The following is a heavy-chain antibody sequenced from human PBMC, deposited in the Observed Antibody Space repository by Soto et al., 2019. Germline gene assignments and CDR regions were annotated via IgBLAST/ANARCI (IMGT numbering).Heavy chain of an antibody. CDR1: GYTFTGYY. D-gene: IGHD2-2*02. CDR2: INPNSGGT. Sequence: ACVKVSFTASGYTFTGYYMHWLRQAPGQVLGWVGWINPNSGGTNYAQKFQGRVTMTRDTSISTAYMELSRLRSDDTAVYYCARALGYCSSTSCYTTVRYYYYYYGMDVWGQGTTVTVSS. V-gene: IGHV1-2*02. J-gene: IGHJ6*02. CDR3: ARALGYCSSTSCYTTVRYYYYYYGMDV.